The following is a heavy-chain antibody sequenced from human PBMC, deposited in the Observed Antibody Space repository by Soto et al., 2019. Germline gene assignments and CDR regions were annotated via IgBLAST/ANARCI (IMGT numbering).Heavy chain of an antibody. CDR3: AKDDGYDCWSGYYGSFDY. V-gene: IGHV3-30*18. J-gene: IGHJ4*02. CDR2: ISYDGSNK. Sequence: QVQLVESGGGVVQPGRSLRLSCAASGFTFSSYGMHWVRQAPGKGLEWAAVISYDGSNKYYADSVKGRFTISRDNSKKTLYLQMNSLRAEDTAVYYCAKDDGYDCWSGYYGSFDYLGQVTLFTVSS. CDR1: GFTFSSYG. D-gene: IGHD3-3*01.